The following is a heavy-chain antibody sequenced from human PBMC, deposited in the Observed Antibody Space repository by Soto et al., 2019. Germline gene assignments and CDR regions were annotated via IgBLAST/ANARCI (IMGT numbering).Heavy chain of an antibody. CDR2: ISAYNGNT. J-gene: IGHJ5*02. CDR3: ARASGLWFGDATENWFYP. V-gene: IGHV1-18*04. D-gene: IGHD3-10*01. CDR1: GYTFTSYG. Sequence: ASVKVSCKASGYTFTSYGISWVRQAPGQGLEWMGWISAYNGNTNYAQKLQGRVTMTTDTSTSTAYMELRSLRSADTAVYYCARASGLWFGDATENWFYPWGQGTLVTVSS.